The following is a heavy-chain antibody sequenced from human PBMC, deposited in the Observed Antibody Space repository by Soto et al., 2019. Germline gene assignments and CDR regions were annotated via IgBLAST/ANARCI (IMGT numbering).Heavy chain of an antibody. CDR1: GGSSIIMDYS. V-gene: IGHV4-30-2*01. D-gene: IGHD2-2*01. J-gene: IGHJ6*02. Sequence: QVHFQKSASGLGNPFQTWPLPCVVFGGSSIIMDYSWTWFRHLPGKGLGGIGYMYHTGNTFYNPSLQSRLTISVDKSKNQFSLRLTSVTAADTAVYYCARVDRSQSTPFAYGMDVWGQGTTVTVSS. CDR2: MYHTGNT. CDR3: ARVDRSQSTPFAYGMDV.